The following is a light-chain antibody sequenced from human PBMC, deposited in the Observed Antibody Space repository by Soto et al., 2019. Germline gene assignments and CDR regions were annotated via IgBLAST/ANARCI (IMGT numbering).Light chain of an antibody. CDR2: EVS. CDR3: SSYAGSNNSYV. J-gene: IGLJ1*01. Sequence: QSVLTQPPSASGSPGQSVTISCTGTSSDVGGYNYVSWYQQHPGKAPKLMIYEVSKRPSGVPDRFSGSKSGNTASLTVSGLQAEDEADYYCSSYAGSNNSYVVGTGTKVTV. V-gene: IGLV2-8*01. CDR1: SSDVGGYNY.